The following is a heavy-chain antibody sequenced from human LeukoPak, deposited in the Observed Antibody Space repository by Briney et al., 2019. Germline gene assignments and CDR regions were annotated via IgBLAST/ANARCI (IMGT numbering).Heavy chain of an antibody. J-gene: IGHJ6*02. V-gene: IGHV3-66*01. Sequence: PGGSLRLSCAVFGFTVSVHYMSWAPQAPRKGLEWVSAIYTDGNTHYAGPVKGRFTISRDSFKNTLDLQMNSLRAEDTAVYFCAREVDQYGMDVWGQGTTVTVSS. CDR2: IYTDGNT. CDR1: GFTVSVHY. CDR3: AREVDQYGMDV. D-gene: IGHD2-15*01.